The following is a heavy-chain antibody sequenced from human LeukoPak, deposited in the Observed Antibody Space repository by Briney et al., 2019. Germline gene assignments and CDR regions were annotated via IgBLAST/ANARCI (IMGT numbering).Heavy chain of an antibody. CDR3: ARAPMYYYMDV. J-gene: IGHJ6*03. CDR1: GGSISSYY. CDR2: IYYSGST. V-gene: IGHV4-59*01. Sequence: PSETLSLTCTVSGGSISSYYWSWIRQPPGRGLEWIGYIYYSGSTNYNPSLKSRVNISVDTSKNQFSRKLSSVTAADTAVYYCARAPMYYYMDVWGKGTTVTVSS.